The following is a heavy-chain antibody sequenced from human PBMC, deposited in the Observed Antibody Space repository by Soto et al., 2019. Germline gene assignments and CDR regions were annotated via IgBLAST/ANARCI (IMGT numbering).Heavy chain of an antibody. J-gene: IGHJ6*02. CDR2: ISAYNGNT. Sequence: ASVKVSCKASGYTFTSYGISWVRQAPGQGLEWMGWISAYNGNTNYAQKLQGRVTMTTDTSTSTAYMELRSLRSDDTAVYYRARDPAWGVRGVHYYGMDVWGQGTTVTVS. CDR3: ARDPAWGVRGVHYYGMDV. D-gene: IGHD3-10*01. CDR1: GYTFTSYG. V-gene: IGHV1-18*04.